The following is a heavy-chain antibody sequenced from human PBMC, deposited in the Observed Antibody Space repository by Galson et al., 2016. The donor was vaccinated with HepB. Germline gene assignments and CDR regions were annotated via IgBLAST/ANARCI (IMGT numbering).Heavy chain of an antibody. Sequence: SLRLSCAASEFTFSTYGMHWVRQAPGKGLEWVALIWHDGSNKYYAYSVKNQFSLKLTSVTAADTAVYYCARDAPLKISGWYLGAGAGSFDIWGQGTMFTVSS. CDR3: YLGAGAGSFDI. V-gene: IGHV3-33*01. CDR1: EFTFSTYG. CDR2: IWHDGSNK. J-gene: IGHJ3*02. D-gene: IGHD6-19*01.